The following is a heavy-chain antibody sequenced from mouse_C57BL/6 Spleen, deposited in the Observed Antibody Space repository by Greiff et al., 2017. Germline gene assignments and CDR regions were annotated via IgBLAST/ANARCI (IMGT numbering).Heavy chain of an antibody. CDR3: ARDYDGSSYRYFDV. V-gene: IGHV1-52*01. D-gene: IGHD1-1*01. Sequence: QVQLQQPGAELVRPGSSVKLSCKASGYTFTSYWMHWVKQRPIQGLEWIGNIDPSDSETHYNQKFKDKATLTVDKSSSTAYMQLSSLTSEDSAVYYCARDYDGSSYRYFDVWGTGTTVTVSS. CDR2: IDPSDSET. J-gene: IGHJ1*03. CDR1: GYTFTSYW.